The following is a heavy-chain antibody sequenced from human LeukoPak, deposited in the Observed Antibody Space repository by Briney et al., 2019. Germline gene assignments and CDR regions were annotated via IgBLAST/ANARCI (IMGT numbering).Heavy chain of an antibody. CDR1: GGSISSSSYY. CDR2: IYYSGST. Sequence: SSETLSLTCTVSGGSISSSSYYWGWIRQPPGKGLEWIGSIYYSGSTYYNPSLKSRVTISVDTSKNQFSLKLSSVTAADTAVYYCARREYPIFDYWGQGTLVTVSS. CDR3: ARREYPIFDY. J-gene: IGHJ4*02. V-gene: IGHV4-39*07. D-gene: IGHD2-2*01.